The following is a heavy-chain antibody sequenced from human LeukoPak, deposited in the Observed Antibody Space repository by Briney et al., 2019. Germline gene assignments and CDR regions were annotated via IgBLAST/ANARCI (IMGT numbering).Heavy chain of an antibody. CDR1: GGSISSGGYY. V-gene: IGHV4-31*03. J-gene: IGHJ5*02. CDR3: ARDPLSYGSGSYYRRTGWFDP. Sequence: SQTLSLTCTVSGGSISSGGYYWSWIRQHPGKGLEWIGYIYYSGSTYYNPSLKSRVTISVDTSKNQFSLKLSSVTAADTAVYYCARDPLSYGSGSYYRRTGWFDPWGQGTLVTVSS. CDR2: IYYSGST. D-gene: IGHD3-10*01.